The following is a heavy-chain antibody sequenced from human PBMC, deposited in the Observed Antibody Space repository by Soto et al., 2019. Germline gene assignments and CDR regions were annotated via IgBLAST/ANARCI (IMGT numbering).Heavy chain of an antibody. CDR1: GGSISSGGYY. V-gene: IGHV4-31*03. Sequence: QVQLQESGPGLVKPSQTLSLTCTVSGGSISSGGYYWSWIRQHPGKGLEWIGYIYYSGSTYYNPSLKSRVTISVDTAKNEVSLKRSSVTAADTAVYYCARSGYSYGPNPLLYWGQGTLVTVSS. CDR2: IYYSGST. J-gene: IGHJ4*02. CDR3: ARSGYSYGPNPLLY. D-gene: IGHD5-18*01.